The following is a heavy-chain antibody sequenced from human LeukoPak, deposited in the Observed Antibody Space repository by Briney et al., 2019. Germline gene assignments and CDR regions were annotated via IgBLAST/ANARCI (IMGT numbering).Heavy chain of an antibody. CDR3: ARGKGGSYLGAFDI. CDR1: GGSISSGGYS. V-gene: IGHV4-30-2*01. J-gene: IGHJ3*02. D-gene: IGHD1-26*01. Sequence: SETLSLTCAVSGGSISSGGYSWSWIRQPPGKGLEWIGYIYHSGSTYYNPSLKSRVTISVDRSKNQFSLKLSSVTAADTAVYYCARGKGGSYLGAFDIWGQGTMVTVSS. CDR2: IYHSGST.